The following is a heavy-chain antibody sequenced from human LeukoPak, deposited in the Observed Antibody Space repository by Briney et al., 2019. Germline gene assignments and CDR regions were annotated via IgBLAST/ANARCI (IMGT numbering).Heavy chain of an antibody. CDR1: GFSVSDNY. D-gene: IGHD3-16*01. CDR3: ARDQGANWFDP. V-gene: IGHV3-53*01. J-gene: IGHJ5*02. CDR2: IDSGGSA. Sequence: GGSLRLSCAASGFSVSDNYMSWFRQAPGKGLEWLSVIDSGGSAIYAHSVRGRFTISRDSSKNTLHLQMDSLTIEDSALYYCARDQGANWFDPWGQGTLVTVSS.